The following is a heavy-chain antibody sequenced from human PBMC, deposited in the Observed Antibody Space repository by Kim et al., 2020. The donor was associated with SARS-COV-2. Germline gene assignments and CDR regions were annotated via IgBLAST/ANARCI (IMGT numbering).Heavy chain of an antibody. CDR1: GYTFTSYD. J-gene: IGHJ4*02. Sequence: ASVKVSCKASGYTFTSYDIIWVRQAPGQGLEWMGWISVYNGDTNFAQNLQGRVTMTTDTSTTTAYMELGSLRSDDTAVYYCARQTSSGLSDYWGQGTLVIVSS. V-gene: IGHV1-18*01. D-gene: IGHD3-22*01. CDR2: ISVYNGDT. CDR3: ARQTSSGLSDY.